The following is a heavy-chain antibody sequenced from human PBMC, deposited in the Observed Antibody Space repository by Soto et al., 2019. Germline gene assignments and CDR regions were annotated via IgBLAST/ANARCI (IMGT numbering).Heavy chain of an antibody. D-gene: IGHD3-22*01. J-gene: IGHJ4*02. CDR3: ARDLTYYYDSSGSPAFDY. V-gene: IGHV1-2*02. CDR1: GYTFTGYY. Sequence: ASVKVSCKASGYTFTGYYMHWVRQAPGQGLEWMGWINPNSGGTNYAQKFQGRVTMTRDTSISTAYMELSRLRSDDTAVYYCARDLTYYYDSSGSPAFDYWGQGTLVTVSS. CDR2: INPNSGGT.